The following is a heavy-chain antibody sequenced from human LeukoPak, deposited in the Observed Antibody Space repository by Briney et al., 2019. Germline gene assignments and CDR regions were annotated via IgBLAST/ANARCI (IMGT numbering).Heavy chain of an antibody. CDR1: GGSISSYY. D-gene: IGHD6-6*01. CDR2: IYHSGST. J-gene: IGHJ4*02. CDR3: ARSYSSSPVVDY. Sequence: PSETLSLTCTVSGGSISSYYWGWLRQPPGKGLEWIGYIYHSGSTNYNPSLKSRVTISVDTSKNQFSLRLSSVTAADTAVYYCARSYSSSPVVDYWGQGTLGTVSA. V-gene: IGHV4-59*12.